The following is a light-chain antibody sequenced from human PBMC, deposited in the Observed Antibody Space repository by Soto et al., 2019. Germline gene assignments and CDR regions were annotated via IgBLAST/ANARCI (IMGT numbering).Light chain of an antibody. CDR1: QSISSY. CDR2: AAS. J-gene: IGKJ4*01. Sequence: DIQMTQSPSSLSASVGDRVTITCRASQSISSYLNWYQQKPGKAPKLLIYAASSLQSGVPSRFSGSGSGTDFTLTISSLQPEDFVTYYCHQSYSTPRTFGGGTKVDIK. V-gene: IGKV1-39*01. CDR3: HQSYSTPRT.